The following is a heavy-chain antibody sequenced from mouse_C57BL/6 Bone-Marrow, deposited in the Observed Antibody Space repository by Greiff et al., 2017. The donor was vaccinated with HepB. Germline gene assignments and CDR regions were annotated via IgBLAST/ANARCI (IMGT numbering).Heavy chain of an antibody. CDR1: GYTFTNYW. Sequence: VKLVESGAELVRPGTSVKMSCKASGYTFTNYWIGWAKQRPGHGLEWIGDIYPGGGYTNYNEKFKGKATLTADKSSSTAYMQFSSLTSEDSAIYYCVITTVGPFDYWGQGTTLTVSS. D-gene: IGHD1-1*01. CDR3: VITTVGPFDY. J-gene: IGHJ2*01. V-gene: IGHV1-63*01. CDR2: IYPGGGYT.